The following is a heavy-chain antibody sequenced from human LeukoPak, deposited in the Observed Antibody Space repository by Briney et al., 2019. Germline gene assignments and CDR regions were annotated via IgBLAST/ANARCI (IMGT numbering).Heavy chain of an antibody. J-gene: IGHJ3*02. CDR1: GYTFTGYY. CDR3: ARGDSSGYYPEIDAFDI. Sequence: ASVKVSCKASGYTFTGYYMHWVRQAPGQGLEWTGWINPNSGGTNYAQKFQGRVTMTRDTSISTAYMELSRLRSDDTAVYYCARGDSSGYYPEIDAFDIWGQGTMVTVSS. CDR2: INPNSGGT. D-gene: IGHD3-22*01. V-gene: IGHV1-2*02.